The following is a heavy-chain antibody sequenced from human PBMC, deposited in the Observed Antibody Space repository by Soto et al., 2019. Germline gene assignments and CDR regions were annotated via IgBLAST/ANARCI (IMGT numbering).Heavy chain of an antibody. D-gene: IGHD4-4*01. V-gene: IGHV4-39*01. CDR1: GGSIISDSYY. Sequence: SETLSVNCTVSGGSIISDSYYWGWVRQPPGKGLEWIGSIYYNGGTYSNPSLKSRVTMSVDTANNQFSLKLRSVTAADTAVYYCARRPPPLTTDMGPFDYWGQGTLVTVSS. CDR3: ARRPPPLTTDMGPFDY. J-gene: IGHJ4*02. CDR2: IYYNGGT.